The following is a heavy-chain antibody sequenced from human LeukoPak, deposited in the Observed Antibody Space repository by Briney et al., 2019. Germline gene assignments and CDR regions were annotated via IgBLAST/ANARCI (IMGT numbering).Heavy chain of an antibody. CDR3: ARDPPDY. J-gene: IGHJ4*02. CDR1: GFCATCNY. Sequence: GGSLRLSCAASGFCATCNYMTWFRQPPGKGLEWVSVTYSGGTSTYADSVKGRFTISRDNAKNSLYLQMNSLRAEDTGVYYCARDPPDYWGQGILVTVSS. CDR2: TYSGGTS. V-gene: IGHV3-66*01.